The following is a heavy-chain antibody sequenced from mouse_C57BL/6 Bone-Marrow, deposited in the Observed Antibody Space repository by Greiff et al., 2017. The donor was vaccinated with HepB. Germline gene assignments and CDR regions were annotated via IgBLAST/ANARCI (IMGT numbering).Heavy chain of an antibody. CDR1: GFTFTVYY. CDR3: ACYGMIIACYYYAMDY. J-gene: IGHJ4*01. CDR2: IRNNATGYTT. V-gene: IGHV7-3*01. Sequence: EVKVVESGGGLVQPGGSLSLSCAASGFTFTVYYMSWVRQPPGKALEWLGFIRNNATGYTTEYSASVTVRFTISRVNSRSVLFLQLNALRAEDSATYYCACYGMIIACYYYAMDYWGLGPSVTVSS. D-gene: IGHD2-4*01.